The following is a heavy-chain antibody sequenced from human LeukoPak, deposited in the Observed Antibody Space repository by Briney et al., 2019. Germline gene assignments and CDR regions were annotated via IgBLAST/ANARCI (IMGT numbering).Heavy chain of an antibody. Sequence: GESLKISCKGSGYSFTSYWIGWVRQMPGKGLEWMGIIYPGDSDTRYSPSFQGQVTISADKSISTAYLQWSSLKASDTAMYYCTSSPVVRGVTPWEAFDIWGQGTMVTVSS. J-gene: IGHJ3*02. V-gene: IGHV5-51*01. CDR3: TSSPVVRGVTPWEAFDI. CDR2: IYPGDSDT. CDR1: GYSFTSYW. D-gene: IGHD3-10*01.